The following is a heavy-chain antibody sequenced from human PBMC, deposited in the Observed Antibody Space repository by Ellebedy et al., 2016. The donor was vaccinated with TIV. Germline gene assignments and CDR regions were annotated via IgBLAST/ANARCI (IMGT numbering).Heavy chain of an antibody. CDR1: GGSISSYY. CDR2: IYYSGST. J-gene: IGHJ4*02. Sequence: SETLSLXXTVSGGSISSYYWSWIRQPPGKGLEWIGYIYYSGSTNYNPSLKSRVTISVDTSKNQFSLKLSSVTAADTAVYYCARRGYSYSSAFDYWGQGTLVTVSS. D-gene: IGHD5-18*01. V-gene: IGHV4-59*01. CDR3: ARRGYSYSSAFDY.